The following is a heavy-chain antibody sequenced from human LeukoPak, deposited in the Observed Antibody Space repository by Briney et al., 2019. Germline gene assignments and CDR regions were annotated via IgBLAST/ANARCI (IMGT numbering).Heavy chain of an antibody. V-gene: IGHV1-69*05. CDR2: IIPIFGTA. D-gene: IGHD6-13*01. J-gene: IGHJ6*03. Sequence: ASVKVPCKASGGTFSSYAISWVRQAPGQGLEWMGGIIPIFGTANYAQKFQGRVTITTDESTSTAYMELSSLRSEDTAVYYCARGDPRAAGTGDYYNYYMDVWGKGTTVTVSS. CDR1: GGTFSSYA. CDR3: ARGDPRAAGTGDYYNYYMDV.